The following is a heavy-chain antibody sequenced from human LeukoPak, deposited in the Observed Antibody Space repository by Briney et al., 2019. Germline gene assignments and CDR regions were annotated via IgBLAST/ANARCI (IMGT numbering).Heavy chain of an antibody. J-gene: IGHJ4*02. CDR2: MSDDGSIK. V-gene: IGHV3-30*04. D-gene: IGHD6-19*01. CDR3: ARSKRSGWTPFDY. Sequence: GGSLRLSCAASGFTFSTSPMHWVRQAPGKGLEWVAVMSDDGSIKYYTDSVRGRFTISRDNSKNTLYLQMDSLRGEDTAVYFCARSKRSGWTPFDYWGQGTLVTVYS. CDR1: GFTFSTSP.